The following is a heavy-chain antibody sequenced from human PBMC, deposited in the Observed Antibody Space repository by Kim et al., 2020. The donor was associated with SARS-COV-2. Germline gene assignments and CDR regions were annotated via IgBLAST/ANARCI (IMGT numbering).Heavy chain of an antibody. CDR2: IYYSGST. D-gene: IGHD3-22*01. Sequence: SETLSLTCTVSGGSVSSGSYYWSWIRQPPGKGLEWIGYIYYSGSTNYNPSLKSRVTISVDTSKNQFSLKLSSVTAADTAVYYCARDQGDSSGPKPFFDYWGQGTLVTVSS. CDR1: GGSVSSGSYY. CDR3: ARDQGDSSGPKPFFDY. V-gene: IGHV4-61*01. J-gene: IGHJ4*02.